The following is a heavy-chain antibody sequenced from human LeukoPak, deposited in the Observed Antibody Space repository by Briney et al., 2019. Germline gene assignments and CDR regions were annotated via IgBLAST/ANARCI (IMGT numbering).Heavy chain of an antibody. CDR2: VSSGSSTI. J-gene: IGHJ4*02. Sequence: KPGGSLRLSCAASGFTFSDYYMSWIRQAPGKALEWVSYVSSGSSTIYYADSVKGRFTVSRDNGKRSLYLHMNSLRAEDTAMYYCARVPISSASYFDYWGQGTLVTVSS. CDR3: ARVPISSASYFDY. D-gene: IGHD3-16*01. CDR1: GFTFSDYY. V-gene: IGHV3-11*04.